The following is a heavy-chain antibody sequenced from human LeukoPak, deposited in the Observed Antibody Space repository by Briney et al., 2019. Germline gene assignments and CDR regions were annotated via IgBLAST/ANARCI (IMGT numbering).Heavy chain of an antibody. CDR1: GFTFSSYE. CDR3: ARDRAFGGGYFDY. Sequence: GGSLRLSCAASGFTFSSYEMNWVRQAPGKGLEWVAVISYDGSNKYYADSVKGRFTISRDNSKNTLYLQMNSLRAEDTAVYYCARDRAFGGGYFDYWGQGTLVTVSS. D-gene: IGHD2-15*01. CDR2: ISYDGSNK. J-gene: IGHJ4*02. V-gene: IGHV3-30*04.